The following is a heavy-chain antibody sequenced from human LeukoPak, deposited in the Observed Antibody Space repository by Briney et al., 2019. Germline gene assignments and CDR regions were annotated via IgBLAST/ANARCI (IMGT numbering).Heavy chain of an antibody. D-gene: IGHD1-26*01. CDR1: GGTFSSYA. V-gene: IGHV1-69*05. Sequence: SVKVSCKASGGTFSSYAISWVRQAPGQGLEWMGGIIPIFGTANYAQKFQGRVTITTDESTSTAYMELSSLRSKDTAVYYCARVLGGIVGATGLDYWGQGTLVTVSS. CDR3: ARVLGGIVGATGLDY. CDR2: IIPIFGTA. J-gene: IGHJ4*02.